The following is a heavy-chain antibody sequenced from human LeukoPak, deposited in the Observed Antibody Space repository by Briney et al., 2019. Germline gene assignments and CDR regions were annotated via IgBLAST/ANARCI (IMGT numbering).Heavy chain of an antibody. CDR1: GGSFSGYY. Sequence: PSETLSLTCAVYGGSFSGYYGSWIRQPPGKGLEWIGEINHSGSNNYNPSLKSRVTISVDTSKNQFSLKLSSVTAADTAVYYCARSLNWFDPWGQGTLVTDSS. J-gene: IGHJ5*02. CDR3: ARSLNWFDP. CDR2: INHSGSN. V-gene: IGHV4-34*01.